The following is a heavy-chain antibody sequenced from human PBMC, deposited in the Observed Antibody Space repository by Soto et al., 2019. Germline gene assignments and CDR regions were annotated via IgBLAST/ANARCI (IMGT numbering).Heavy chain of an antibody. CDR3: SRGQEYLGAFDI. CDR1: GYTFISYD. J-gene: IGHJ3*02. Sequence: QVQLVQSGAEVKKPGASVKVSCKASGYTFISYDINWVRQATGQGLEWMGWMNPNSGNTGYAQKFQGRVTTTRNTSISTAYMELSSLRSEDTAVSYCSRGQEYLGAFDIWGQGTMVTVSS. CDR2: MNPNSGNT. V-gene: IGHV1-8*01.